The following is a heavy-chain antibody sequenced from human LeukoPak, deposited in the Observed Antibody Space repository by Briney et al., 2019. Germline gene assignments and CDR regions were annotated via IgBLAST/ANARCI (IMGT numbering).Heavy chain of an antibody. CDR1: GFTFSSYW. CDR2: IKQDGSEK. V-gene: IGHV3-7*01. D-gene: IGHD3-22*01. Sequence: PGGSLRLSCAASGFTFSSYWMSWVRQAPGKGLEWVANIKQDGSEKYYVDSVKGRFTISRDNAKNSLYLQMNGLRAEDTAVYYCARGADKYYYESSGYSWFDPWGQGTLVTVSS. CDR3: ARGADKYYYESSGYSWFDP. J-gene: IGHJ5*02.